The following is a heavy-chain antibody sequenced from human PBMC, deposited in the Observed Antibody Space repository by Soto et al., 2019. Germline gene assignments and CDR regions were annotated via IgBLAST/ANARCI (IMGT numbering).Heavy chain of an antibody. CDR1: GFTFSAYA. CDR2: MSGGGGRT. D-gene: IGHD6-19*01. V-gene: IGHV3-23*01. CDR3: AKEAEEGSGGINHPLDH. Sequence: EVQLLESGGGLVQPGGSLRISCAASGFTFSAYAMSWVRQAPGRGLEWVSVMSGGGGRTHYADSVKGRFTVSRDNSKNTLYMQMRRLRGEDTAVYYCAKEAEEGSGGINHPLDHWGQGTQVTVSS. J-gene: IGHJ4*02.